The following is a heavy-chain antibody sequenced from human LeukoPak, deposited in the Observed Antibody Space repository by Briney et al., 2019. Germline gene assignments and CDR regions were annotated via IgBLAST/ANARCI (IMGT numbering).Heavy chain of an antibody. D-gene: IGHD3-22*01. CDR3: AKSSVRYDSSGYLHFDY. Sequence: PGGSLRLSCAASGFTFSTYGMHWVRQAPGKGLEWVAFIRYDGSNKYYADSVKGRFTISRDNSKNTLYLQMNSLRAEGTAVYYCAKSSVRYDSSGYLHFDYWGQGTLVTVSS. J-gene: IGHJ4*02. CDR1: GFTFSTYG. CDR2: IRYDGSNK. V-gene: IGHV3-30*02.